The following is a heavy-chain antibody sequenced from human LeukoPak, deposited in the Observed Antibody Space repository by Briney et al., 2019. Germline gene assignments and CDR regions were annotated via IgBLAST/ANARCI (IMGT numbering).Heavy chain of an antibody. Sequence: GGSLRLSCAAPGFTFGSYAMHWVRQAPGKGLEWVAVISYDGSNKYYADSVKGRFTISRDNSKNTLYLQMNSLRAEDTAVYYCANDRDCSGGSCYSDRWGQGTLVTVSS. J-gene: IGHJ4*02. CDR3: ANDRDCSGGSCYSDR. CDR1: GFTFGSYA. D-gene: IGHD2-15*01. CDR2: ISYDGSNK. V-gene: IGHV3-30*04.